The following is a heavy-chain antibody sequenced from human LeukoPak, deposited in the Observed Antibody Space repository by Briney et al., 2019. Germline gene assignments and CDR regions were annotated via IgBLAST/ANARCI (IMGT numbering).Heavy chain of an antibody. J-gene: IGHJ4*02. Sequence: ASVKVSCKASGYTFTSYGISWVRQAPGQGLEWMGWISAYNGNTNYAQKLQGRVTMTTDTSTSTVYMELSSLRSEDTDVYYCARQTCSGGSCYSGGFDYWGQGTLVTVSS. CDR3: ARQTCSGGSCYSGGFDY. CDR1: GYTFTSYG. CDR2: ISAYNGNT. V-gene: IGHV1-18*01. D-gene: IGHD2-15*01.